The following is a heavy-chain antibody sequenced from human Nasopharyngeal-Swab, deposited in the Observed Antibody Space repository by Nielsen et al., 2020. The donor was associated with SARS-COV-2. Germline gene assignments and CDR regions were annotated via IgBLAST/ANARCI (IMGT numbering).Heavy chain of an antibody. J-gene: IGHJ4*02. Sequence: GESLKISCAASGFTFTSYWMHWVRQVPGKGLAWVSRINTDGTTTTYADSVKGRFTISRDNAKNTLYLQMNNLRVEDTGVYYCVRAGYSGTYGLFDYWGQGTLVTVSS. CDR3: VRAGYSGTYGLFDY. V-gene: IGHV3-74*01. CDR2: INTDGTTT. CDR1: GFTFTSYW. D-gene: IGHD1-26*01.